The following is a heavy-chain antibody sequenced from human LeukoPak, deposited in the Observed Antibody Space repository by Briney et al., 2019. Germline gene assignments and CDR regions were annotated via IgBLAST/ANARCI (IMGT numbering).Heavy chain of an antibody. J-gene: IGHJ6*02. CDR1: GFTFSDYY. CDR2: ISSSGSTI. V-gene: IGHV3-11*01. CDR3: ARDTAHYGSGRLYYYYGMDV. Sequence: GGSLRLSCAASGFTFSDYYMSWIRQAPGKGLEWVSYISSSGSTIYYADSVKGRFTISRDNAKNSLYLQMNSLRAEDTAVYYCARDTAHYGSGRLYYYYGMDVWGQGTTVTVSS. D-gene: IGHD3-10*01.